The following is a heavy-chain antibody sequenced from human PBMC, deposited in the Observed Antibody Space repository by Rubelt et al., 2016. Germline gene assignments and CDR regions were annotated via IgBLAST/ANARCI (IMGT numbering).Heavy chain of an antibody. CDR2: INHSGST. Sequence: QVQLQQWGAGLLKPSETLSLTCAVYGGSFSGYYWSWIRQPPGKGLEWIGAINHSGSTNYNPSLKSRVTISVDTSKNQFSLKLSAVTAADTAVYYCARGPGVILSPGWLDPWGQGTLVTVSS. CDR3: ARGPGVILSPGWLDP. D-gene: IGHD3-10*01. J-gene: IGHJ5*02. CDR1: GGSFSGYY. V-gene: IGHV4-34*01.